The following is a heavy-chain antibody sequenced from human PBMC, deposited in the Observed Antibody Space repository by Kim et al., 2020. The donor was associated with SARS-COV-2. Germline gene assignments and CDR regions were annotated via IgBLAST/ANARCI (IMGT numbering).Heavy chain of an antibody. CDR3: ARDFPGTTVTTSFYYYYYYGMDV. J-gene: IGHJ6*02. CDR2: ISAYNGNT. Sequence: ASVKVSCKASGYTFTSYGISWVRQAPGQGLEWMGWISAYNGNTNYAQKLQGRVTMTTDTSTSTAYMELRSLRSDDTAVYYCARDFPGTTVTTSFYYYYYYGMDVWGQGTTVTVSS. D-gene: IGHD4-17*01. CDR1: GYTFTSYG. V-gene: IGHV1-18*01.